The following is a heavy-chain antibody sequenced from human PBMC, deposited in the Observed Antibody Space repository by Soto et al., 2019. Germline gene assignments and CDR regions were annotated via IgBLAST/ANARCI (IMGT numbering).Heavy chain of an antibody. D-gene: IGHD2-2*01. Sequence: QVQLQQWGAGLLKPSETLSLTCAVYGGSFSGYYWTWIRQSPEKGLEWIGEVNHSGTTYYNPSLMTRVTISVRTPKSRFSLKESSGTAADTAVYYCARGVGYCSSINCYSSYRLRCDSWGQGTVVTVSS. CDR2: VNHSGTT. CDR3: ARGVGYCSSINCYSSYRLRCDS. J-gene: IGHJ4*02. V-gene: IGHV4-34*01. CDR1: GGSFSGYY.